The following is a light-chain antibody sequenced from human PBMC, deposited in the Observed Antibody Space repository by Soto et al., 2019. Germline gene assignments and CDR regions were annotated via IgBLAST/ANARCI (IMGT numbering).Light chain of an antibody. Sequence: QSVLTQPASVSVSPGQSITISCTGTSSDVGGYNYVSWYQQHPVKAPKLMIYDVTNRPSGVSDRFSGSKSDNTASLTISGLQAEDEADYYCSSYTSSSTPYVFGTGTKVTVL. CDR3: SSYTSSSTPYV. V-gene: IGLV2-14*01. CDR2: DVT. J-gene: IGLJ1*01. CDR1: SSDVGGYNY.